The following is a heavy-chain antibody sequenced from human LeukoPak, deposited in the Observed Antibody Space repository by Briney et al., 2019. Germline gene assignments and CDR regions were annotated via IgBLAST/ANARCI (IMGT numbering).Heavy chain of an antibody. Sequence: ASVKVSCKASGYTFTSYDMNWVRQATGQGLEWMGWMNPNSGNTGYAQKFQGRVTMTRNTSISTAYMELSSLRSEDTAVYYRARSYCSSTSCQWYYYGMDVWGQGTTVTVSS. D-gene: IGHD2-2*01. CDR3: ARSYCSSTSCQWYYYGMDV. V-gene: IGHV1-8*01. CDR1: GYTFTSYD. CDR2: MNPNSGNT. J-gene: IGHJ6*02.